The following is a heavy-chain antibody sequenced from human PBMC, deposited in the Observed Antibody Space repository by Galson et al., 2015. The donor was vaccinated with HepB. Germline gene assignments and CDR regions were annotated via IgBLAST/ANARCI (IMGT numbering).Heavy chain of an antibody. CDR2: ISASGGST. J-gene: IGHJ4*02. CDR1: GFTFSTYA. V-gene: IGHV3-23*01. D-gene: IGHD6-6*01. Sequence: SLRLSCAASGFTFSTYAMSWVRQAPGKGLEWVSTISASGGSTFYADSVKGRFTISRDNSKNTLYLQMNSLRAEDTAVYYCARDGPLAARPLQYHFDYWGQGTLVTVSS. CDR3: ARDGPLAARPLQYHFDY.